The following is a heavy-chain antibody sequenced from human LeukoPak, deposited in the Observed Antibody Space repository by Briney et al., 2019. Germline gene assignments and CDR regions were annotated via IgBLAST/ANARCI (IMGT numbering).Heavy chain of an antibody. D-gene: IGHD3-22*01. J-gene: IGHJ4*02. V-gene: IGHV1-8*03. Sequence: ASVKVSCKASGYTFTSYDINWVRQATGQGLEWMGWMNPNSGNTGYAQKFQGRVTITRNTSISTAYMELSSLRSEDTAVYYCARGEPKYYYDSSGYSPLDYWGQGTLVTVSS. CDR1: GYTFTSYD. CDR3: ARGEPKYYYDSSGYSPLDY. CDR2: MNPNSGNT.